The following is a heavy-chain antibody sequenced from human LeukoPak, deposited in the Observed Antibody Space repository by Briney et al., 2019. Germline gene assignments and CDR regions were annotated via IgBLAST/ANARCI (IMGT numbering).Heavy chain of an antibody. V-gene: IGHV3-21*01. D-gene: IGHD1-1*01. CDR1: GFTFSGYS. CDR3: ARGATCSYY. CDR2: ITSSSDYI. J-gene: IGHJ4*02. Sequence: GGSLRLSCAASGFTFSGYSMNWVRQAPGKGLEWVSSITSSSDYIYYADSVKGRFTISRDNAKNSLFLQMNSLRVEDTGVYYCARGATCSYYLGQGTLVTVSS.